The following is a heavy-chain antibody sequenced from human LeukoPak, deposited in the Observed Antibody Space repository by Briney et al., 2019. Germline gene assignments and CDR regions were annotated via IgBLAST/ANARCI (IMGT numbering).Heavy chain of an antibody. V-gene: IGHV4-39*07. CDR1: GGSISSGGYY. CDR2: INHSGST. Sequence: SETLSLTCSVSGGSISSGGYYWSWIRQPPGKGLEWIGEINHSGSTNYNPSLKSRVTISVDTSKNQFSLKLSSVTAADTAVYYCARSYYYYQYMDVWGKGTTVTVSS. CDR3: ARSYYYYQYMDV. J-gene: IGHJ6*03.